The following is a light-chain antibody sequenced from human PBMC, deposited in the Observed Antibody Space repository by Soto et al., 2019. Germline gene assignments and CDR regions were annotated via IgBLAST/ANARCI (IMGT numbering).Light chain of an antibody. Sequence: EIVLTQSAGTLSLSPGERATLSCRASQSVSSSYLAWYQQKPGQAPRLLIYGASSRATGIPDRFSGSGSGTDFALTISRLEPEDFAVHYCQQYGSSPRVTFGQGTRLEIK. CDR2: GAS. CDR3: QQYGSSPRVT. J-gene: IGKJ5*01. V-gene: IGKV3-20*01. CDR1: QSVSSSY.